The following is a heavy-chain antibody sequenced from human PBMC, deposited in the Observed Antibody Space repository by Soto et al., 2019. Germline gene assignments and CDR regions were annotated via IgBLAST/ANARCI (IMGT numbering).Heavy chain of an antibody. V-gene: IGHV5-51*01. CDR3: ARHVVVAAFEALDI. J-gene: IGHJ3*02. CDR1: GYSFTSYW. D-gene: IGHD2-15*01. CDR2: IYPGDSDT. Sequence: PGESLKISCKGSGYSFTSYWIGCVRQMPWKGLEWMGIIYPGDSDTRYSPSFQGQVTISADKSISTAYLQWSSLKASDTAMYYCARHVVVAAFEALDIWGQGTMVTVSS.